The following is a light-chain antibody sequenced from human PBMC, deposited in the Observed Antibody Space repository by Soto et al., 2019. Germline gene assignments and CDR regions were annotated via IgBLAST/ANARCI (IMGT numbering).Light chain of an antibody. CDR2: GNS. CDR1: SSNIGAGYD. V-gene: IGLV1-40*01. J-gene: IGLJ2*01. CDR3: QSYDSSLSGVV. Sequence: QSVLTQPPSVSGAPVQRVTISCTGSSSNIGAGYDVHWYQQLPATAPKRLIYGNSHRPSGVPDRLSGSKSGTSASLAITGVQAEDEADYYCQSYDSSLSGVVFGGGTKLTVL.